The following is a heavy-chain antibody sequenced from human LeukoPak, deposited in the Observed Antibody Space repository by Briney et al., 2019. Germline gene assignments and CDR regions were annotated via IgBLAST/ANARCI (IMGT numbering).Heavy chain of an antibody. CDR3: ARNTYSGYDSDY. CDR1: GGSISSGGYY. D-gene: IGHD5-12*01. J-gene: IGHJ4*02. V-gene: IGHV4-31*03. Sequence: PSETLSLTCTVSGGSISSGGYYWSWIRQHPGKGLEWIGYIYYSGSTYYNPSLKSRVTISVDTSKNQFSLKLSSVTAADTAVYYCARNTYSGYDSDYWGQGTLVTVSS. CDR2: IYYSGST.